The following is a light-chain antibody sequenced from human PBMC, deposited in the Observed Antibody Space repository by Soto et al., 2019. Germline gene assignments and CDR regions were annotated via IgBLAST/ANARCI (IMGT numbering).Light chain of an antibody. CDR1: DIGSKG. J-gene: IGLJ2*01. CDR3: QVWDSGSAHVV. CDR2: SDT. V-gene: IGLV3-21*01. Sequence: SYELTQPPSVSVAPGKTASISCGGNDIGSKGVLWYQQKPGQAPVLVIYSDTDLPPVITERFSGSNSANLATLTISRVEAGDEADYYCQVWDSGSAHVVFGGGTKLTVL.